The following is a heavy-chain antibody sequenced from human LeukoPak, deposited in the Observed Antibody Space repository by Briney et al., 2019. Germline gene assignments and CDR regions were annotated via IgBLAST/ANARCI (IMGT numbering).Heavy chain of an antibody. V-gene: IGHV3-9*01. Sequence: GGSLRLSCAASGFTFDDYAMHWVRQAPGKGLEWVSGISWNSGSIGYADSVKGRFTISRDNAKNSLYLQMNSLRAEDTAVYYCAKEMGYSSGSYFDYWGQGTLVTVSS. J-gene: IGHJ4*02. CDR1: GFTFDDYA. D-gene: IGHD6-19*01. CDR3: AKEMGYSSGSYFDY. CDR2: ISWNSGSI.